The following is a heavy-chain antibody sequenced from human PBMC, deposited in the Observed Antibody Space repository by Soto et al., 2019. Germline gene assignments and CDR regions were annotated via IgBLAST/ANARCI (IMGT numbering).Heavy chain of an antibody. V-gene: IGHV4-61*08. CDR2: TLYSGSP. CDR1: GGSVGTGAYY. D-gene: IGHD3-9*01. Sequence: SETLPLTCRVSGGSVGTGAYYWSWIRQPPGKGLEWIGYTLYSGSPNYNPSLQSLQSRVTISVDTSRNQFSLRLTSVTAADTALYYCARHDYYHRTFDIWGQGTLVTVSS. J-gene: IGHJ3*02. CDR3: ARHDYYHRTFDI.